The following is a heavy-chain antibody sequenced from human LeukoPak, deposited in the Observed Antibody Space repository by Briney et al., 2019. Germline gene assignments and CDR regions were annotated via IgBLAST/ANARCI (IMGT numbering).Heavy chain of an antibody. CDR3: ARENTMIRGVPRGFDI. J-gene: IGHJ3*02. D-gene: IGHD3-10*01. CDR2: IYTGGST. Sequence: PGGSLRLSCAASGFTVSSFYMTWVRQAPGKGLEWVPLIYTGGSTDYADSVKGRFTISRDNSKNTLYLQMNSLRAEDTAVYYCARENTMIRGVPRGFDIWGQGTMVTVSS. V-gene: IGHV3-66*01. CDR1: GFTVSSFY.